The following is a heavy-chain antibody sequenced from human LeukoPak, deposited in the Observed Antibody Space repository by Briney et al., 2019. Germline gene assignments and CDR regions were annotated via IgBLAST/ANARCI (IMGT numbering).Heavy chain of an antibody. CDR1: GFTVSTTY. CDR2: IYSAGGT. Sequence: GGSLRLSCAASGFTVSTTYMTWVRQAPGKGLEWVSLIYSAGGTYYADSVKGRFTISRDNSKNTLYLQMNSLRAEDTAVYYCARKEGYYDSSGFSPFDYWGQGTLVTVSS. D-gene: IGHD3-22*01. J-gene: IGHJ4*02. V-gene: IGHV3-53*01. CDR3: ARKEGYYDSSGFSPFDY.